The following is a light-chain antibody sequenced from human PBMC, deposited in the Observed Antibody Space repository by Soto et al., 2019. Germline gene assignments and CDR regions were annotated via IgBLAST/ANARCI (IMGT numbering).Light chain of an antibody. Sequence: EIVLTQSPGTLSLSPGERATLSCRASQGVSSNLAWHQQKPGQAPRILMYDASTRATGIPARFSGSGSGTEFTLTINSLQSEDFAVYYCQQYNNWPMWTFGQGTKVDIK. CDR3: QQYNNWPMWT. V-gene: IGKV3-15*01. CDR1: QGVSSN. J-gene: IGKJ1*01. CDR2: DAS.